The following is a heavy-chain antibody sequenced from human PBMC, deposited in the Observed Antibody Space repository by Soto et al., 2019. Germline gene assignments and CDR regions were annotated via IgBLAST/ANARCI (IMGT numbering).Heavy chain of an antibody. D-gene: IGHD3-16*02. J-gene: IGHJ4*02. Sequence: GGSLRLSCAASGFTFSSYSMNWVRQAPGKGLEWVSSISSSSSYIYYADSVKGRFTISRDNAKNSLYLQMNSLRAEDTAVYYCARSRLYDYIWGSYRFPDYWGQGTLVTVSS. V-gene: IGHV3-21*01. CDR2: ISSSSSYI. CDR3: ARSRLYDYIWGSYRFPDY. CDR1: GFTFSSYS.